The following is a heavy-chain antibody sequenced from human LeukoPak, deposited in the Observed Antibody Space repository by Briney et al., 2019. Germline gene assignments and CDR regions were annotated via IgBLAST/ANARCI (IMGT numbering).Heavy chain of an antibody. CDR3: TTDTSTYYHDSSSDY. J-gene: IGHJ4*02. CDR1: GFTFSNAW. Sequence: GSLRLTCAASGFTFSNAWMSWVRQAPGKGLEWVGRIKSKTDGGTTDYAAPVKGRFTISRDDSKNTLYLQMNSLKTEDTAVYYCTTDTSTYYHDSSSDYWGQGTLVTVSS. CDR2: IKSKTDGGTT. V-gene: IGHV3-15*01. D-gene: IGHD3-22*01.